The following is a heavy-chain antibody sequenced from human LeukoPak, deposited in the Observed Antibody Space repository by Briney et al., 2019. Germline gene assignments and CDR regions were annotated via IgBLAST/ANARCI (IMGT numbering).Heavy chain of an antibody. J-gene: IGHJ3*02. V-gene: IGHV3-72*01. Sequence: GGSLRLSCAASGFIFSDHYMDWVRQAPGKGLEWVGRTRNEANIYTTKYAASVKGRFTTSRDDSKNSLYLQMNSLKTEDTAVYYCASPVGATTVRAFDIWGQGTMVTVSS. CDR3: ASPVGATTVRAFDI. D-gene: IGHD1-26*01. CDR1: GFIFSDHY. CDR2: TRNEANIYTT.